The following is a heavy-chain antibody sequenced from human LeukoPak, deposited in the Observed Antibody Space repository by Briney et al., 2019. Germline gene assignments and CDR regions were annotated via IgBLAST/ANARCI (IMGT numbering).Heavy chain of an antibody. D-gene: IGHD4-4*01. Sequence: SETLSLTCTVSGGSISSYYWSWIRQPPGKGLEWIGEINHSGSTNYNPSLKSRVTISVDTSKNQFSLKLSSVTAADTAVYYCARVGDYSNYGRLDYWGQGTLVTVSS. CDR3: ARVGDYSNYGRLDY. CDR2: INHSGST. V-gene: IGHV4-34*01. J-gene: IGHJ4*02. CDR1: GGSISSYY.